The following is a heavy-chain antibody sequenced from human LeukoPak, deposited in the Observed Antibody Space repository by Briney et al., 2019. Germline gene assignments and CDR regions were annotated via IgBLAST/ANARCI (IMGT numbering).Heavy chain of an antibody. J-gene: IGHJ6*03. CDR1: GGSISSYH. CDR2: IYYSGST. Sequence: SETLSLTCTVSGGSISSYHWSWIRQPPGKGLEGIGYIYYSGSTNYNPSLKSRVTISVDTSKNQFSLKLSSVTAADTAVYYCARGRSSLRGYYYYMDVWGKGTTVTVSS. D-gene: IGHD3-10*01. CDR3: ARGRSSLRGYYYYMDV. V-gene: IGHV4-59*12.